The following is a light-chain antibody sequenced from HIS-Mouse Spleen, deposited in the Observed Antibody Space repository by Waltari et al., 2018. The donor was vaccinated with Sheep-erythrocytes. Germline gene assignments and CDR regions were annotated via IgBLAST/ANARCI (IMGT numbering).Light chain of an antibody. CDR1: QGIRRY. Sequence: AIWMTQAPSVLSASTGERSTISGRMSQGIRRYLAWYQQQPGKAPDLLIYAASTLQSGVPSRFSGSVSGTDFTLTISCLQSEDFATYYCQQYYSFPLTFGQGTRLEIK. J-gene: IGKJ5*01. CDR3: QQYYSFPLT. V-gene: IGKV1D-8*02. CDR2: AAS.